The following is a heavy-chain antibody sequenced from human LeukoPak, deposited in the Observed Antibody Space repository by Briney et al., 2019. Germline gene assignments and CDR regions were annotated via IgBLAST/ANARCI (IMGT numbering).Heavy chain of an antibody. J-gene: IGHJ4*02. CDR3: ARTQSQSGSYRYYFGY. Sequence: KPSETLSLTCTVSGASVGSAGYYWSWIRQPPGGGLEWIGYIYYISNTNYNPSLKSRVTMSVDPSKNQFSLKLNSVTAADTAVYYCARTQSQSGSYRYYFGYWGQGTLVTVSS. D-gene: IGHD1-26*01. V-gene: IGHV4-61*08. CDR2: IYYISNT. CDR1: GASVGSAGYY.